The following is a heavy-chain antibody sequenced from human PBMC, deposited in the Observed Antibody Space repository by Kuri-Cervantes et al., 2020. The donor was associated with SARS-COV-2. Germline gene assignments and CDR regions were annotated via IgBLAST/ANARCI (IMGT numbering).Heavy chain of an antibody. Sequence: GGSLRLSCAVSGFTFGHYAMHWVSQPPGKGLEWLAVVPYDGNTQYYADSVKGRFTISRDNSANTLYLQMDSLTYEDTAVYFCARSGVVTDYFDSWGQGTLVTVSS. D-gene: IGHD2-21*02. J-gene: IGHJ4*02. CDR1: GFTFGHYA. CDR2: VPYDGNTQ. CDR3: ARSGVVTDYFDS. V-gene: IGHV3-30*04.